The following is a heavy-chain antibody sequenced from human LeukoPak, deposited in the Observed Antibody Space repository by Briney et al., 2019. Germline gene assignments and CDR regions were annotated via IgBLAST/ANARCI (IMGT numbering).Heavy chain of an antibody. Sequence: PSETLSLTCTVSGGSISSYYWSWIRQPPGKGLEWIGYIYYSGSTNYNPSLKSRVTILVDTSKNQFSLKLSSVTAADTAVYYCARWFYDSSGYYSYEYWGQGTLVTVSS. J-gene: IGHJ4*02. V-gene: IGHV4-59*01. CDR2: IYYSGST. CDR1: GGSISSYY. D-gene: IGHD3-22*01. CDR3: ARWFYDSSGYYSYEY.